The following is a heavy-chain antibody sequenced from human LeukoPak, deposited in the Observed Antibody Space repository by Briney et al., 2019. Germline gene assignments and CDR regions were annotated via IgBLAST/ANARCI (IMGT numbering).Heavy chain of an antibody. CDR1: GYSFTNYA. Sequence: ASVKVSCKASGYSFTNYAMNWVRQAPGQGLEFMGWIHPSTGNPAYAQGFSGRFVFSLDTSVTTTYLQISDLKAEDTAVYFCARALDSLGGLSLPDYWGQGTLVTVSS. CDR3: ARALDSLGGLSLPDY. D-gene: IGHD3-16*02. V-gene: IGHV7-4-1*02. CDR2: IHPSTGNP. J-gene: IGHJ4*02.